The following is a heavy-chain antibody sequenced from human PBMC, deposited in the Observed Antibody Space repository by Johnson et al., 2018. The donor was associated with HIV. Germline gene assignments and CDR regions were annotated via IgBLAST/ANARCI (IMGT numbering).Heavy chain of an antibody. CDR1: GFTFDDYA. CDR2: LSGSGGST. D-gene: IGHD1-26*01. CDR3: AREVGNAGAFDI. J-gene: IGHJ3*02. V-gene: IGHV3-23*04. Sequence: VQLVVSGGGLIQPGGSLRLSCAASGFTFDDYAMHWVRQAPGKGLEWVSALSGSGGSTYYADSVKGRFTISRDNSKNTLYLQMNSLRAEDTAVYYCAREVGNAGAFDIWGQGTMVTVSS.